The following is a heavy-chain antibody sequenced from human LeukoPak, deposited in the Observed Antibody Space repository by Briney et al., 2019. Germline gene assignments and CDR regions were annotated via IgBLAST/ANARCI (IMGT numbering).Heavy chain of an antibody. CDR1: GLTFNNYA. V-gene: IGHV3-23*01. CDR3: ATARGPIRFLEWLSSGAFDT. D-gene: IGHD3-3*01. CDR2: ISGSGGST. J-gene: IGHJ3*02. Sequence: WGSLTLSCAVSGLTFNNYARIWVRQAPGKGLEWVSAISGSGGSTYYADSVKGRFTIARYNSTNSLDLQMYSPGVQDTAVYYCATARGPIRFLEWLSSGAFDTWGQGTMVTVSS.